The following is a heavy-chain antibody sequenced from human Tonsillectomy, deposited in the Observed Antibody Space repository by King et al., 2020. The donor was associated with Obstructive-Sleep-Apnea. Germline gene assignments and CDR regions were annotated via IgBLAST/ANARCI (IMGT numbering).Heavy chain of an antibody. CDR1: GFTFSSYG. V-gene: IGHV3-33*06. CDR3: AKDQDYGSGSTDY. Sequence: VQLVESGGGVVQPGRSLRLSCAASGFTFSSYGMHWVRQAPGKGLEWVAVIWYDGSNKYYADSVKGRFTISSDNSKNTLYLQMNSLRAEDTAVYYCAKDQDYGSGSTDYWGQGTLVTVSS. J-gene: IGHJ4*02. CDR2: IWYDGSNK. D-gene: IGHD3-10*01.